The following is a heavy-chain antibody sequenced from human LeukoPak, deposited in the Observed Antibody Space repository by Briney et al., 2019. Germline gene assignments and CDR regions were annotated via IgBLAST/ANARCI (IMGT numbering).Heavy chain of an antibody. CDR1: GYSFTSYW. CDR2: IYPGDSDT. CDR3: ARLYYYDSSGPQGPFDY. J-gene: IGHJ4*02. Sequence: GKSLEISCKGSGYSFTSYWIGWVRQMPGKGLEWMGIIYPGDSDTRYSPSFQGQVTISADKSISTAYLQWSSLKASDTAMYYCARLYYYDSSGPQGPFDYWGQGTLVTVSS. D-gene: IGHD3-22*01. V-gene: IGHV5-51*01.